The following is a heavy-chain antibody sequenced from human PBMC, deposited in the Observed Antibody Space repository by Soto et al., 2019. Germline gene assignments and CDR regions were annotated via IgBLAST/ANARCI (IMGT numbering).Heavy chain of an antibody. CDR2: ISSSSSYT. CDR3: AREEVVEMATNYYYYYGMDV. V-gene: IGHV3-11*06. J-gene: IGHJ6*02. D-gene: IGHD2-15*01. CDR1: GFTFSDYY. Sequence: KPGGSLRLSCAASGFTFSDYYMSWIRQAPGKGLEWVSYISSSSSYTNYADSVKGRFTISRDNAKNSLYLQMNSLRAEDTAVYYCAREEVVEMATNYYYYYGMDVWGQGTTVTVSS.